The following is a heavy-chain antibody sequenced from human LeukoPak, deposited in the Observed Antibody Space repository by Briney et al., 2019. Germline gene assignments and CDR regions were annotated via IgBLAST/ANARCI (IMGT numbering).Heavy chain of an antibody. D-gene: IGHD6-13*01. J-gene: IGHJ5*02. CDR3: AREKEQLVGWPSWLDP. CDR1: GYTFTSYG. Sequence: ASVNVSCKASGYTFTSYGISWVRQAPGQGLEWMGWIGAYNGNTNYAQKLQGRVTMTTDTSTSTAYMELRSLRSDDTAVYYCAREKEQLVGWPSWLDPWGQGTLVTVSS. V-gene: IGHV1-18*01. CDR2: IGAYNGNT.